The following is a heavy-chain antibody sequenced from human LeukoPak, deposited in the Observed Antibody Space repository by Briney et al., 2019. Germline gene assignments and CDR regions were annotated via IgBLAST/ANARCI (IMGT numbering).Heavy chain of an antibody. D-gene: IGHD2-2*01. CDR2: ISSSSSYI. J-gene: IGHJ4*02. CDR3: ARLGYCSSTGCSIDY. V-gene: IGHV3-21*01. CDR1: GFTFSTYS. Sequence: GGSLRLSCAASGFTFSTYSMSWVRQAPGKGLEWVSSISSSSSYIYYADSVKGRFTISRDNAKNSLYLQMNSLRAEDTAVYYCARLGYCSSTGCSIDYWGQGTLVTVSS.